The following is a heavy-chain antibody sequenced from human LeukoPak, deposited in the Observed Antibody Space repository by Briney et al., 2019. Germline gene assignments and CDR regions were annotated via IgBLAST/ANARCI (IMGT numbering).Heavy chain of an antibody. J-gene: IGHJ4*02. CDR3: ARVSWFGDTDY. V-gene: IGHV4-39*01. CDR2: IYYSGST. D-gene: IGHD3-10*01. Sequence: PSETLSLTCTVSGGSISSSSYYWGWIRQPPGRGLEWIGSIYYSGSTYYNPSLKSRVTISVDTSKNQFSLKLSSVTAADTAVYYCARVSWFGDTDYWGQGTLVTVSS. CDR1: GGSISSSSYY.